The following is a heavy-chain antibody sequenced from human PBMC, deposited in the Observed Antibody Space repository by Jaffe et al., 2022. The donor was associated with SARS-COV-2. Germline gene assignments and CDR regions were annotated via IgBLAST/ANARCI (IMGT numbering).Heavy chain of an antibody. CDR1: GGSISSYY. Sequence: QVQLQESGPGLVKPSETLSLTCTVSGGSISSYYWSWIRQPPGKGLEWIGYIYYSGSTNYNPSLKSRVTISVDTSKNQFSLKLSSVTAADTAVYYCAASHLGYYDIPYYFDYWGQGTLVTVSS. V-gene: IGHV4-59*01. J-gene: IGHJ4*02. CDR3: AASHLGYYDIPYYFDY. CDR2: IYYSGST. D-gene: IGHD3-22*01.